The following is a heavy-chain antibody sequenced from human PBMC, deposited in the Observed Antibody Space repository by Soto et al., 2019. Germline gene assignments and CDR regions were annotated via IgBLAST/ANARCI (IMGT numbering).Heavy chain of an antibody. CDR1: GFTVSNTY. J-gene: IGHJ4*02. Sequence: VQLVESGGDLIQPGGPLRLSCAASGFTVSNTYMSWVRQAPGKGLECVSIIYSDGRTFYADSVKGRFTISRDNSKNTLFLQMNSLREEDTAVYYCAKSERVDYWGQGTLVTVSS. V-gene: IGHV3-53*01. D-gene: IGHD6-25*01. CDR2: IYSDGRT. CDR3: AKSERVDY.